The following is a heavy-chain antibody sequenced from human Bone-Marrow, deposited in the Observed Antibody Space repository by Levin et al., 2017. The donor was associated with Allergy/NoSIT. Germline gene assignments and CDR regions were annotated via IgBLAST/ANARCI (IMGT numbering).Heavy chain of an antibody. D-gene: IGHD3-10*01. CDR1: GGSISSSNW. J-gene: IGHJ4*02. V-gene: IGHV4-4*02. CDR3: ARSDYYGSGSYRREVFDY. CDR2: IYHSGST. Sequence: SQTLSLTCAVSGGSISSSNWWSWVRQPPGKGLEWIGEIYHSGSTNYNPSLKSRVTISVDKSKNQFSLKLSSVTAADTAVYYCARSDYYGSGSYRREVFDYWGQGTLVTVSS.